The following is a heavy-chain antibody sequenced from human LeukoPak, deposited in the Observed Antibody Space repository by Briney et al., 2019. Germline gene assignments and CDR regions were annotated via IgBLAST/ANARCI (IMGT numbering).Heavy chain of an antibody. J-gene: IGHJ3*02. V-gene: IGHV3-49*04. CDR1: GFTFGDYA. D-gene: IGHD6-13*01. Sequence: GGSLRLSCTAPGFTFGDYAISWVRQAPGKGLEWVGFIRSKAYGGTTEYAASVKGRFTISRDDSKSIAYLQMNSLKTEDTAVYYCTSERSSSWYPHDAFDIWGQGTMVTVSS. CDR3: TSERSSSWYPHDAFDI. CDR2: IRSKAYGGTT.